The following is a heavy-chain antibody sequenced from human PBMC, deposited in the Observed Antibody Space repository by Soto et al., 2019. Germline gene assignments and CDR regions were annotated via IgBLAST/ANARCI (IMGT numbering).Heavy chain of an antibody. Sequence: GGSLRLSCAASGFTFSNAWMSWVRQAPGKGLEWVGRIKSKTDGGTTDYAAPVKGRFTISRDDSKNTLYLQMNSLKTEDTAVYYCTTYCTNGVCSISHGMDVWGQGTTVTVSS. D-gene: IGHD2-8*01. J-gene: IGHJ6*02. CDR3: TTYCTNGVCSISHGMDV. CDR2: IKSKTDGGTT. V-gene: IGHV3-15*01. CDR1: GFTFSNAW.